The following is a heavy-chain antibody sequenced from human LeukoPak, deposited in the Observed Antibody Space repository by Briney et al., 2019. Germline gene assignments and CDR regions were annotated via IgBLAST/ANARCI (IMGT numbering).Heavy chain of an antibody. J-gene: IGHJ4*02. CDR2: IYHSGST. CDR3: AGSTCSGGSCYSGDYFDY. V-gene: IGHV4-4*02. D-gene: IGHD2-15*01. Sequence: PSGTLSLTCAVSGGSISSSNWWSWVRQPPGKGLEWIGEIYHSGSTNYNPSLKSRVTISVDKSKNQFSLKLSSVTAADTAVYYCAGSTCSGGSCYSGDYFDYWGQGTLVTVSS. CDR1: GGSISSSNW.